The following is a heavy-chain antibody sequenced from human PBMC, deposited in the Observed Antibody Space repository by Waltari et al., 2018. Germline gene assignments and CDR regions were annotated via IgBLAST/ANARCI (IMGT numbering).Heavy chain of an antibody. CDR1: GGSISRGGSY. Sequence: QVQLQESGPGLVKPSQTLSLTCAVSGGSISRGGSYWSWIRQPAGRGLEWIGRIYGSGSTNYNPSLKSRVTISVDTSKNQFSLNLGSVTAADTAVYYCARCSRSGWYESFDPWGQGTLVTVSS. D-gene: IGHD6-19*01. J-gene: IGHJ5*02. CDR2: IYGSGST. V-gene: IGHV4-61*02. CDR3: ARCSRSGWYESFDP.